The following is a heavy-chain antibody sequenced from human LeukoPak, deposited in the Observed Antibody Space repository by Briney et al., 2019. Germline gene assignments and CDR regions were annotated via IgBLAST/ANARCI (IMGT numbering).Heavy chain of an antibody. Sequence: GGSLRLSCAASGFTFSHYGMHWVRQAPGEGLEWVAYIRYDESDKYYADSVKGRFTISRDNSKNTLYVQMHSLRAEDTAVYYCDYWGQGILVTVSS. V-gene: IGHV3-30*02. CDR2: IRYDESDK. CDR3: DY. J-gene: IGHJ4*02. CDR1: GFTFSHYG.